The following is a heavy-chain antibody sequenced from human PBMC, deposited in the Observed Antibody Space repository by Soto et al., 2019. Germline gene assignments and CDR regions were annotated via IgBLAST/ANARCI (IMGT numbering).Heavy chain of an antibody. D-gene: IGHD3-3*01. V-gene: IGHV4-34*01. CDR1: GGSFSGYF. Sequence: ASETLSLTCGVYGGSFSGYFWSWLRQSPGKGLEWLAEANGRGSRNYNPFLRGRLTISLDTSKNQFSLRLSSVTSADTAVYYCARGLAPTIFGTVPTPNWFDPWGQGTQVTVSS. J-gene: IGHJ5*02. CDR3: ARGLAPTIFGTVPTPNWFDP. CDR2: ANGRGSR.